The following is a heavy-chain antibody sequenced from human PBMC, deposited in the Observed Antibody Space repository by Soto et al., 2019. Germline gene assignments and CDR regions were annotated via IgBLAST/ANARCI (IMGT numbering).Heavy chain of an antibody. CDR2: IMPIFGTA. D-gene: IGHD5-18*01. V-gene: IGHV1-69*12. J-gene: IGHJ6*02. Sequence: QVQLVQSGAEVKKPGSSVKVSCKASGGTFSSYAISWVRQAPGQGLEWMGGIMPIFGTANYAQKFQGRVTITADESTSTAYMELSSLRSEDTAVYYCARAGGYSYGPYYYYGMDVWGQGTTVTVSS. CDR1: GGTFSSYA. CDR3: ARAGGYSYGPYYYYGMDV.